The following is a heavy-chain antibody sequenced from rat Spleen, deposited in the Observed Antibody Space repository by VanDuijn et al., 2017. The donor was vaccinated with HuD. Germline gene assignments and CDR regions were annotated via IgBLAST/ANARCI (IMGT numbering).Heavy chain of an antibody. CDR1: GFSFSNYG. Sequence: EVQLVESGGGLVQPGRSLKLSCLASGFSFSNYGMNWIRQAPGKGLEWVASMNSGSSYIYYADTVKGRFTMSRENAKNTLYLQMNSLRSEDTAMYYCAASQPFDYWGQGVMVTVSS. V-gene: IGHV5-34*01. CDR2: MNSGSSYI. J-gene: IGHJ2*01. D-gene: IGHD3-8*01. CDR3: AASQPFDY.